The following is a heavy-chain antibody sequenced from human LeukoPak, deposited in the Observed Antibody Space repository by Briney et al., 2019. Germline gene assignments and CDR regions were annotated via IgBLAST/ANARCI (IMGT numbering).Heavy chain of an antibody. V-gene: IGHV1-46*01. CDR1: GYTFAGYF. J-gene: IGHJ4*02. Sequence: GASVKVSCKASGYTFAGYFMHWVRQAPGQGLEWMGIINPIGGSTTYAQKFQGRVSLTRDPSTSTVYMELSSLRSEDTAVYYCARGNYHDSNTYLDFWGQGTQVTVSS. D-gene: IGHD3-22*01. CDR2: INPIGGST. CDR3: ARGNYHDSNTYLDF.